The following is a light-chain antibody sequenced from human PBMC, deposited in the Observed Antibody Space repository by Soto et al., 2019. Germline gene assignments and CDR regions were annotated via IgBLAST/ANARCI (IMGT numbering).Light chain of an antibody. CDR1: QGISSY. V-gene: IGKV1-8*01. Sequence: AIRMTQSPSSFSASTGDRVTITCRASQGISSYLAWYQQKPGKAPKLLIYDASSLESGVPSRFSGSGSGTEFALTISSLQPDDSATYFCQQYDNYSWTFGQGTKVDIK. CDR2: DAS. CDR3: QQYDNYSWT. J-gene: IGKJ1*01.